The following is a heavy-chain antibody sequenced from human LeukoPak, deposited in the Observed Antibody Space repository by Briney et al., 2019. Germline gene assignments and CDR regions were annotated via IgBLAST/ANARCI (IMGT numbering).Heavy chain of an antibody. CDR1: GFTFSSYG. V-gene: IGHV3-64*01. CDR3: ARGQGTSGYSSGWHPGY. Sequence: GGSLRLSCAVSGFTFSSYGMHWVRQAPGKGLEYVSSISSNGGTTYYANSVKGRFTISRDNSKNTLYLQMGSLRAEDMAVYYCARGQGTSGYSSGWHPGYWGQGTLVTVSS. D-gene: IGHD6-19*01. CDR2: ISSNGGTT. J-gene: IGHJ4*02.